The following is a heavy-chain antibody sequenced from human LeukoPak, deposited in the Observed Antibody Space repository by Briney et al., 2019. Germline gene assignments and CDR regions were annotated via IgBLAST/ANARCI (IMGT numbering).Heavy chain of an antibody. CDR1: GFTFSSYG. CDR3: AKELLGNYFDY. CDR2: ISYDGSNK. D-gene: IGHD1-26*01. V-gene: IGHV3-30*18. Sequence: GGSLRLSCAASGFTFSSYGMHWVRQAPGKGLEGVAVISYDGSNKYYADSVKGRFTISRDNSKNTLYLQMNSLRAEDTAVYYCAKELLGNYFDYWGQGTLVTVSS. J-gene: IGHJ4*02.